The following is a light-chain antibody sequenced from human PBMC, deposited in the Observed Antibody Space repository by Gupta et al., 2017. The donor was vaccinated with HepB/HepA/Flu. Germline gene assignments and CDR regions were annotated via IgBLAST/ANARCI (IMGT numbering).Light chain of an antibody. CDR3: QQRSNWPKVT. J-gene: IGKJ5*01. CDR1: QSVSSY. V-gene: IGKV3-11*01. Sequence: EIVLTQSPATLSLSPGERATLSCRASQSVSSYLAWYQQKPGQAPRLLIYDASNRDTGIPARFSGSGYGTDFTLTISSREQEDFAVYYCQQRSNWPKVTFGQGTRLEIK. CDR2: DAS.